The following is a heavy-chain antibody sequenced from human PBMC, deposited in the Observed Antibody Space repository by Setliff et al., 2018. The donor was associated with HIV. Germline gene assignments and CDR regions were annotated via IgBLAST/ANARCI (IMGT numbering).Heavy chain of an antibody. V-gene: IGHV3-7*01. CDR3: TRDLGYDSFDI. CDR2: INQDGSEK. D-gene: IGHD5-12*01. Sequence: PGGSLRLSCAASGFMFGVDWMSWVRQTPGKGLEWVANINQDGSEKYYMDSVKGRFTISRDNAKNSLYLQMNSLRGEDTAVYYCTRDLGYDSFDIWGQGTMVTVSS. CDR1: GFMFGVDW. J-gene: IGHJ3*02.